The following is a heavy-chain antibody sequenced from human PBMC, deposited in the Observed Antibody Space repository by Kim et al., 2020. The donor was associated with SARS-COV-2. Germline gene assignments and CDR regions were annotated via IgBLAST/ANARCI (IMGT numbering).Heavy chain of an antibody. Sequence: SVKVSCKASGGTFSSYAISWVRQAPGQGLEWMGGIIPIFGTANYAQKFQGRVTITADESTSTAYMELSSLRSEDTAVYYCARGSLGVRGVKLSYYYYYGMDVWGQGTTVTVSS. CDR3: ARGSLGVRGVKLSYYYYYGMDV. CDR2: IIPIFGTA. CDR1: GGTFSSYA. D-gene: IGHD3-10*01. V-gene: IGHV1-69*13. J-gene: IGHJ6*02.